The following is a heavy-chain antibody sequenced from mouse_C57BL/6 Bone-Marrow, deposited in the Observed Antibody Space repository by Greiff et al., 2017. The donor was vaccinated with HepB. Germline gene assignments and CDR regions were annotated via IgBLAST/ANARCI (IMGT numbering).Heavy chain of an antibody. CDR3: ARDRGLRVYYFDY. CDR2: ISDGGSYT. Sequence: EVQLMESGGGLVKPGGSLKLSCAASGFTFSSYAMSWVRQTPEKRLEWVATISDGGSYTYYPDNVKGRFTISRDNAKNNLYLQMSHLKSEDPAMYYCARDRGLRVYYFDYWGQGTTLTVSS. V-gene: IGHV5-4*01. D-gene: IGHD1-1*01. CDR1: GFTFSSYA. J-gene: IGHJ2*01.